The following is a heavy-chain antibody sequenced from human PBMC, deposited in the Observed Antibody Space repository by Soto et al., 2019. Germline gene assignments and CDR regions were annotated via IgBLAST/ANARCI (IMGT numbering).Heavy chain of an antibody. D-gene: IGHD3-22*01. Sequence: QVQLVQSGAEVKKPGASVKVSCKASGYTFTSYGISWVRQAPGQGLEWMGWIRAYNGNTNYAQKLQGRVTMTTDTSTSTAYMELRSLRSDDTAVYYCARARAYYYDSSGYLGPDYWGQGTLVTVSS. CDR1: GYTFTSYG. V-gene: IGHV1-18*01. CDR2: IRAYNGNT. CDR3: ARARAYYYDSSGYLGPDY. J-gene: IGHJ4*02.